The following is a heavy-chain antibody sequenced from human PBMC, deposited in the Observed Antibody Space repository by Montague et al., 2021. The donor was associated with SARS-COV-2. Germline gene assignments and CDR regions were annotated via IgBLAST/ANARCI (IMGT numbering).Heavy chain of an antibody. CDR1: GGSFSSYY. Sequence: SETLSLTCTVSGGSFSSYYWSWIRQPPGRGLQWIGDITYSGSTNYNPSLKSRVTISVDTSKNHFTLRLSSVTAADTAVYYCAKFRRTYRLFGPLYYGMDVWGQGTTVTVSS. V-gene: IGHV4-59*12. CDR3: AKFRRTYRLFGPLYYGMDV. CDR2: ITYSGST. D-gene: IGHD2-21*01. J-gene: IGHJ6*02.